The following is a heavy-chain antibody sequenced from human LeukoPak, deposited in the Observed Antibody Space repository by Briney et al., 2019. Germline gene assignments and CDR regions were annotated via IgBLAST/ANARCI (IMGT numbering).Heavy chain of an antibody. CDR3: IADLPGGNSDFFDY. CDR2: IKSKAAGGTT. D-gene: IGHD4-23*01. Sequence: PGRSLRLSCAASGFSFNSYSMSWARQAPGKGLEWVGRIKSKAAGGTTAYTAPVQGRFTISRDDSKNTLFLQMNSLKTEDTALYYCIADLPGGNSDFFDYWGRGTLVAVSS. CDR1: GFSFNSYS. J-gene: IGHJ4*02. V-gene: IGHV3-15*01.